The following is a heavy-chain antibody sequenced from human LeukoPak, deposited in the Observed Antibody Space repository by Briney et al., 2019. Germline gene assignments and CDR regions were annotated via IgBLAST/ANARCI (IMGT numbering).Heavy chain of an antibody. V-gene: IGHV3-53*01. CDR2: IYSGGST. CDR1: GFTVSSNY. Sequence: GGSLRLSCAASGFTVSSNYMSWVRQAPGKGLEWVSVIYSGGSTYYADSVKGRFTISRDNSKNTLYLQMNSLRAEDTAVYYCARGYDDSSGYPFDYWGQGTLVTVSS. J-gene: IGHJ4*02. D-gene: IGHD3-22*01. CDR3: ARGYDDSSGYPFDY.